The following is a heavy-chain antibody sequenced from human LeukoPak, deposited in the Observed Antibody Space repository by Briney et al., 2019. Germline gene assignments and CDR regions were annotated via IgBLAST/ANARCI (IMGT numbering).Heavy chain of an antibody. J-gene: IGHJ4*02. Sequence: SETLSLTCSVYGGSFSDYDWSWVRQAPGRGLQWIGEIHQSGATNCDPSLKSRVTMSIDTSKSQFSLSLRSVTAADTAVYFCARYVPVKTGPTRASFDYWGQGILVTVSS. CDR3: ARYVPVKTGPTRASFDY. D-gene: IGHD1-1*01. CDR2: IHQSGAT. V-gene: IGHV4-34*01. CDR1: GGSFSDYD.